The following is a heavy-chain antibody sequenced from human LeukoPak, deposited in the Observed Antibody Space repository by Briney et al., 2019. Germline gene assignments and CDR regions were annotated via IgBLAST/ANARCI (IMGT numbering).Heavy chain of an antibody. D-gene: IGHD3-22*01. CDR1: GYTFTSYD. V-gene: IGHV1-8*02. CDR3: ARRGNTMIVTGIDY. J-gene: IGHJ4*02. CDR2: INPNSGGT. Sequence: GASVKVSCKASGYTFTSYDINWVRQATGQGLEWMGWINPNSGGTNYAQKLQGRVTMTRDTSTSTVYMELSSLRSEDTAVYYCARRGNTMIVTGIDYWGQGTLVTVSS.